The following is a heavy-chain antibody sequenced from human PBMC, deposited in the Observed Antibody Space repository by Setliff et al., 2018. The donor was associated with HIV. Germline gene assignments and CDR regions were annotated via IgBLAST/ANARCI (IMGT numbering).Heavy chain of an antibody. Sequence: LSLTCTVSGGSINSGTYYWSWIRQPAGKGLEWIGRLHLSGDTNYNPSLKSRVTMSVDTSKNHVSLKLSSVTAADTAVYYCARHNCGTTACYGVVVWGQGTMVTVS. J-gene: IGHJ3*01. V-gene: IGHV4-61*02. CDR2: LHLSGDT. CDR1: GGSINSGTYY. D-gene: IGHD2-2*01. CDR3: ARHNCGTTACYGVVV.